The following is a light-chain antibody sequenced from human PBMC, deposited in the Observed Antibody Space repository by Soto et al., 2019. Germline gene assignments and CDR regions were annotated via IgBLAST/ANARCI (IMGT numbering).Light chain of an antibody. CDR1: QSVSTTY. Sequence: EIVFTQSPATLSLSPGEGATLSCRASQSVSTTYLAWYQQKPGQAPRLLMFRTSSRATGIPARFSGSGSGTEFTLTISSLQSEDFAVYYCQQYSNWPPRTFGQGTKVDIK. J-gene: IGKJ1*01. CDR2: RTS. CDR3: QQYSNWPPRT. V-gene: IGKV3-15*01.